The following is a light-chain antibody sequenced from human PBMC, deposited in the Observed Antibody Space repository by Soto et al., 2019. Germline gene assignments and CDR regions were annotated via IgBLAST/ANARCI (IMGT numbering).Light chain of an antibody. J-gene: IGKJ5*01. Sequence: EIVLTQSPATLCLSPGERATLSCRASQSVSRNLAWYQQKPGQAPRLLIYDASNRATGIPARFSGSGSGTDFTLTISRLEPEDFAVYYCQQHETLITFGQGTRLEIK. CDR3: QQHETLIT. CDR1: QSVSRN. CDR2: DAS. V-gene: IGKV3-11*01.